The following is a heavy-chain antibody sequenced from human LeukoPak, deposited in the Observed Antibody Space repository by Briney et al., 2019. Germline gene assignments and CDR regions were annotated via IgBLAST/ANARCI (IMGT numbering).Heavy chain of an antibody. D-gene: IGHD3-10*01. Sequence: SETLSLTCTVSGGSFSSYYWSWIRQPPGKGLEWIGYIYYSGSTNYNPSLKSRVTISLDTSKNQFSLKLSSVTAAHTAVYYCARSLRSSRITMVRENYYFDYWGQGTLVTVSS. CDR1: GGSFSSYY. CDR2: IYYSGST. J-gene: IGHJ4*02. V-gene: IGHV4-59*01. CDR3: ARSLRSSRITMVRENYYFDY.